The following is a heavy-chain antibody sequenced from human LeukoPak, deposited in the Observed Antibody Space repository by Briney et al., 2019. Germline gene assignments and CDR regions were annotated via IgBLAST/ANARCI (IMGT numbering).Heavy chain of an antibody. D-gene: IGHD6-13*01. Sequence: RASVKVFCKASGYTFTSYGISWVRQAPGQGLEWMGWISAYNGNTNYAQKLQGRVTMTTDTSTSTAYMELRSLRSDDTAVYYCARDMGIAAAGHYYYYYGMDVWGQGTTVTVSS. V-gene: IGHV1-18*01. CDR1: GYTFTSYG. CDR3: ARDMGIAAAGHYYYYYGMDV. J-gene: IGHJ6*02. CDR2: ISAYNGNT.